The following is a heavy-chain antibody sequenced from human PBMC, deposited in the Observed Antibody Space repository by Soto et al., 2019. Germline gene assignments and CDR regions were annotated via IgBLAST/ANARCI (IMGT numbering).Heavy chain of an antibody. CDR2: ISGSGGST. CDR1: GFTFSSYA. Sequence: GGSLRLSCAASGFTFSSYAMSWVRQAPGKGLEWVSAISGSGGSTYYADSVKGRFTISRDNSKNTLYLQMNSLRAEDTAVYYCASSDFWSGYVAKGYWGQGTLVTVSS. D-gene: IGHD3-3*01. V-gene: IGHV3-23*01. CDR3: ASSDFWSGYVAKGY. J-gene: IGHJ4*02.